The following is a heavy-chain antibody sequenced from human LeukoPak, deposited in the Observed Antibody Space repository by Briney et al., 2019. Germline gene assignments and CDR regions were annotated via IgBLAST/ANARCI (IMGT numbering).Heavy chain of an antibody. CDR1: GFTFSNAW. J-gene: IGHJ5*02. CDR2: IKQDGSEK. D-gene: IGHD1-14*01. CDR3: TITEDNWFDP. V-gene: IGHV3-7*01. Sequence: PGGSLRLSCAASGFTFSNAWMSWVRQAPGKGLEWVANIKQDGSEKYYVDSVKGRFTISRDNAKNSLFLQMNSLRAEDTAVYYCTITEDNWFDPWGQGTLVTVSS.